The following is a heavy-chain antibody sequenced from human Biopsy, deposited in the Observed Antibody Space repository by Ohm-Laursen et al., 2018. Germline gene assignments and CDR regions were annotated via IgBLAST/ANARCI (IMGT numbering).Heavy chain of an antibody. CDR1: GYPFITYG. D-gene: IGHD4-17*01. V-gene: IGHV1-18*01. CDR2: ISAYNGHT. Sequence: SVKVSCNASGYPFITYGISWVRQAPGQGLEWMGWISAYNGHTKFARKFQDRVTMTADTSTTTAYMDLRSLRSDDTAVYYCARDPHGEGRDYGSYFDYWGQGTLVTVSP. CDR3: ARDPHGEGRDYGSYFDY. J-gene: IGHJ4*02.